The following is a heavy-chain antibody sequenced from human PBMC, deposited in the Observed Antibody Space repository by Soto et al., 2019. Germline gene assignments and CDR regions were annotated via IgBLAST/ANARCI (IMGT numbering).Heavy chain of an antibody. J-gene: IGHJ4*02. CDR2: IYPGDSDT. V-gene: IGHV5-51*01. CDR1: GDSFTSYW. D-gene: IGHD5-18*01. CDR3: ARRSGYSYAQDYFDY. Sequence: PGESLKISCKGSGDSFTSYWISWVRQMPGKGLEWMGIIYPGDSDTRYSPSFQRQVTIAADKSISTAYLQWSSLKASDTAMYYCARRSGYSYAQDYFDYWGPGTLVTVSS.